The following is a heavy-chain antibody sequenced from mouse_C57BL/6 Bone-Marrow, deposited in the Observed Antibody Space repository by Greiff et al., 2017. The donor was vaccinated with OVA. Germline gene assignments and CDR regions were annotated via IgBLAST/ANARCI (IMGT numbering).Heavy chain of an antibody. CDR3: TNPLYYYGTPFDY. D-gene: IGHD1-1*01. V-gene: IGHV14-4*01. CDR1: GFNIKDDY. Sequence: QSGAELVRPGASVKLSCTASGFNIKDDYMHWVKQRPEQGLEWIGWIDPENGDTEYASKFQGKATITADTSSNTAYLQLSSLTSEDTAVYYCTNPLYYYGTPFDYWGQGTTLTVSS. J-gene: IGHJ2*01. CDR2: IDPENGDT.